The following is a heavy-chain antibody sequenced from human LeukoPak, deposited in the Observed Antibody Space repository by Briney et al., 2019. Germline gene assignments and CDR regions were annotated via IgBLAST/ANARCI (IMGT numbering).Heavy chain of an antibody. J-gene: IGHJ3*02. CDR2: INHSGST. V-gene: IGHV4-34*01. CDR3: VGSAFDI. CDR1: GGSFSGYY. Sequence: SETLSLTCAVYGGSFSGYYWSWIRQPPGKGLEWVGEINHSGSTNYNPSLKSRVTISVDTSKNQFSLKLSSVTAAYTAVYYCVGSAFDIWGQGTMVTVSS. D-gene: IGHD3-10*01.